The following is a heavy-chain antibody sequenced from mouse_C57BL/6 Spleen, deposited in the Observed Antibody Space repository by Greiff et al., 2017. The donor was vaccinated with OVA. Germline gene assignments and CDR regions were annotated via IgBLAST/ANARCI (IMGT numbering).Heavy chain of an antibody. CDR2: ISSGSSVI. V-gene: IGHV5-17*01. D-gene: IGHD2-14*01. CDR3: ARRVMCTTPLSYAMDY. CDR1: GFTFSDYG. J-gene: IGHJ4*01. Sequence: EVMLVESGGGLVKPGGSLKLSCAASGFTFSDYGMHWVRQAPEKGLEWVAYISSGSSVIYYEDTVKGRFTISRDNAKNTLFLQITGLRSEGTTMYYCARRVMCTTPLSYAMDYWGQGTSVTVSS.